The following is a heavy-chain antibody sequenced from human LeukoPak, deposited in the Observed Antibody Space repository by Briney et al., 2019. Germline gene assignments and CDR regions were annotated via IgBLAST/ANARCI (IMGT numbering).Heavy chain of an antibody. Sequence: GGSLRLSCAASGFTVSSNYMSWVRQAPGKGLEWVSVIYSGGSTYYADSVKGRFTISRDNSKNTLYLQMNSLRAEDTAVYYCASTILLGYCSGGSCYSYYFDYWGQGTLVTVSS. CDR1: GFTVSSNY. CDR2: IYSGGST. J-gene: IGHJ4*02. D-gene: IGHD2-15*01. CDR3: ASTILLGYCSGGSCYSYYFDY. V-gene: IGHV3-53*01.